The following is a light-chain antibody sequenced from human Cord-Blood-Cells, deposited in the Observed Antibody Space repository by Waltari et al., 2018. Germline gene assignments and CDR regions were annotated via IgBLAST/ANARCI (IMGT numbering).Light chain of an antibody. CDR1: KSVLYSSNNKNY. Sequence: DIVMTKSPNSLAVVLGGRAHINCKSSKSVLYSSNNKNYLAWSQQKPGQPPKLLIYWASTRESGVPDRFSGSGSGTDFTLTISSLQAEDVAVYYCQQYYSTPITFGQGTRLEIK. CDR3: QQYYSTPIT. V-gene: IGKV4-1*01. J-gene: IGKJ5*01. CDR2: WAS.